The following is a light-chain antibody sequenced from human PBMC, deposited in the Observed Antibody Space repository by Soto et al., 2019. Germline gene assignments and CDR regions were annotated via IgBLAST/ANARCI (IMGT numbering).Light chain of an antibody. CDR3: QSYDSSNDVI. J-gene: IGLJ2*01. CDR2: EDN. Sequence: NFMLTQPHSVSESPGKTVTISCTRSSGSIASNYVQWYQQRPGSAPTTVIYEDNQKPSGVPDRFSGSIDSSSNSASLTISGLKTEGEADYYCQSYDSSNDVIFGGGTKLTVL. V-gene: IGLV6-57*04. CDR1: SGSIASNY.